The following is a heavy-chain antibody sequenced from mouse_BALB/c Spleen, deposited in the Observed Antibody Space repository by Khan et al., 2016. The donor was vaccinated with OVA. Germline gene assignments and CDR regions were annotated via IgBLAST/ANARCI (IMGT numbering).Heavy chain of an antibody. D-gene: IGHD1-1*01. J-gene: IGHJ1*01. CDR1: GYTFTNFR. CDR2: INTYTGEP. V-gene: IGHV9-1*02. CDR3: ARESSYWYVDV. Sequence: QIQLVQSGPELKKPGETVKISCKASGYTFTNFRMNWMKQAPGKGLEWMGWINTYTGEPTYADDFKGRFAFSLETSASTAYLQLNNLKNEDMATYFCARESSYWYVDVWGAGTTVTVSS.